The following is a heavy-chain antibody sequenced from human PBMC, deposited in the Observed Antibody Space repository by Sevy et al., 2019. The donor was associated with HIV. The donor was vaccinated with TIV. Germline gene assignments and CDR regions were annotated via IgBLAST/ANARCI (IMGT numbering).Heavy chain of an antibody. CDR3: ARETTNYYGSGTYYFGYYYGMDV. D-gene: IGHD3-10*01. J-gene: IGHJ6*02. CDR1: GFTFSGYN. V-gene: IGHV3-21*01. CDR2: ISSSSGYI. Sequence: GGSLRLSCAASGFTFSGYNMNWVRQAPGKGLEWVSSISSSSGYIYYADSVKGRFTISRDNAKNSLFLQMNSLRAEDTAVYYCARETTNYYGSGTYYFGYYYGMDVWGQGTTVTVSS.